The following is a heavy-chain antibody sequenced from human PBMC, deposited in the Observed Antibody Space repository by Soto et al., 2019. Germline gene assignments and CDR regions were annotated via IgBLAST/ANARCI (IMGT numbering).Heavy chain of an antibody. CDR1: GFTSSTYW. CDR3: TSSVRVLVFHGTSDY. V-gene: IGHV3-15*07. CDR2: IKSKTDGGTT. Sequence: PGESLRLSCAAFGFTSSTYWMHWVRQAPGKGLVWVGRIKSKTDGGTTGYAAPVKGRFTISRDDSKNTLYLQMNILKTEDTAVYYCTSSVRVLVFHGTSDYWGHGT. D-gene: IGHD3-3*02. J-gene: IGHJ4*01.